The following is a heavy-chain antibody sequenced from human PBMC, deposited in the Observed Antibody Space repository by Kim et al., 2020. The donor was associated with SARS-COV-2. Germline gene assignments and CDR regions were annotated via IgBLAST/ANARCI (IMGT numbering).Heavy chain of an antibody. J-gene: IGHJ6*01. V-gene: IGHV4-39*07. CDR1: GGSISGSGYY. CDR3: ARERRDRRVYYG. CDR2: IDYSGTT. Sequence: SETLSLTCTVSGGSISGSGYYWGCIRQPPGKGLEWIGNIDYSGTTYYNPSLRSRVTISVDTSKNQFSLKLSSVTAADTAAEYCARERRDRRVYYG.